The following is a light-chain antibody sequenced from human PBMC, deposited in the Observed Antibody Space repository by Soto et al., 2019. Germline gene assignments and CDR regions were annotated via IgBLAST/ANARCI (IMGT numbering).Light chain of an antibody. CDR1: QSISIW. CDR3: QQYNTYPWT. V-gene: IGKV1-5*03. Sequence: DIQMAQAPSTLSASVGDRVTITCRSSQSISIWLAWYQQKPGKAPKLLIYKASSLESGVPSRFSGSGSGTEFTLTISGLQPDDFATYYCQQYNTYPWTFGQGTKVDIK. CDR2: KAS. J-gene: IGKJ1*01.